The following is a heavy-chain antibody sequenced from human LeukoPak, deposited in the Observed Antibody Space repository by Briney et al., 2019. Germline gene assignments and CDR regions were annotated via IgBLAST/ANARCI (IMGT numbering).Heavy chain of an antibody. Sequence: SGTLSLTCAVSGGSISSSNWWSWVRQPPGKGLEWIGEIYHSGSTNYNPSLKSRVTISVDTSKNQFSLKLSSVTAADTAVYYCAEGSWHIKDAFDIWGQGTMVTVSS. D-gene: IGHD6-13*01. V-gene: IGHV4-4*02. CDR2: IYHSGST. CDR1: GGSISSSNW. CDR3: AEGSWHIKDAFDI. J-gene: IGHJ3*02.